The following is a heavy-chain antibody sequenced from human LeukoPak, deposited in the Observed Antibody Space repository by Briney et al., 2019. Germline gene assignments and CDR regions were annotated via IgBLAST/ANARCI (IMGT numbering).Heavy chain of an antibody. D-gene: IGHD2-2*01. Sequence: GASLKISCKGSGYIFAAYWIGWVRQMPGKGLEWMGSIYPGDSDTRYSPSLQGQVTISVDRSINTAYLQWNSLKASDTAIYYCARLQEDIVVVPAAIPYNWFDPWGRGSLVTVSS. J-gene: IGHJ5*02. CDR3: ARLQEDIVVVPAAIPYNWFDP. CDR1: GYIFAAYW. CDR2: IYPGDSDT. V-gene: IGHV5-51*01.